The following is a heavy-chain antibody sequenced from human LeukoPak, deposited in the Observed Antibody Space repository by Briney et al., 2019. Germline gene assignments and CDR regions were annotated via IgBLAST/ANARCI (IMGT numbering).Heavy chain of an antibody. V-gene: IGHV3-23*01. D-gene: IGHD6-19*01. CDR1: GFTFSSYA. J-gene: IGHJ4*02. CDR3: AKDSPIAVAGVPPFDY. CDR2: ISGSGGST. Sequence: SGGSLRLSCAASGFTFSSYAMSWVRQAPGKGLEWVSAISGSGGSTYYADSVKGRFTISRDNSKNTLYLQMNSLRAEDTAVYYCAKDSPIAVAGVPPFDYWGQGTLVTVSS.